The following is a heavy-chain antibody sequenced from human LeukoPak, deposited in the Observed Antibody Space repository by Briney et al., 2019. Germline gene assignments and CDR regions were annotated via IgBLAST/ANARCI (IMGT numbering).Heavy chain of an antibody. Sequence: GASVKVSCKASGYTFTTYGITWVRQAPGQGLEWMGWVSAYSGDTDYAQSLQGRVTMTTDTSTSTACMELTTLRADDTAVYYCARVWYDSGNHLYFYYGLDVWGQGTTVTVSS. D-gene: IGHD3-22*01. V-gene: IGHV1-18*01. CDR2: VSAYSGDT. J-gene: IGHJ6*02. CDR1: GYTFTTYG. CDR3: ARVWYDSGNHLYFYYGLDV.